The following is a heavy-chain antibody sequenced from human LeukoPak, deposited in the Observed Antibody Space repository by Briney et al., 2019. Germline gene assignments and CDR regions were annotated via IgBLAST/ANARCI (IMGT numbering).Heavy chain of an antibody. CDR3: VRIPNTAPFPNWFGP. J-gene: IGHJ5*02. CDR2: IGTTSSSI. CDR1: GFTFSFYT. V-gene: IGHV3-21*01. D-gene: IGHD2-2*02. Sequence: GGSLRLSCAASGFTFSFYTMNWLRQAPGKGLEWVSSIGTTSSSIYYADSVRGRFTVSRDNARNSLVLQMNSLRAEDTAVYYCVRIPNTAPFPNWFGPWDQGTLVTVSS.